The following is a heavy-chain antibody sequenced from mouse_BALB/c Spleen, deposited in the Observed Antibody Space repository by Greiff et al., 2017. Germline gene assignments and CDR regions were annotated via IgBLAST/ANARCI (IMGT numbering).Heavy chain of an antibody. J-gene: IGHJ1*01. CDR2: IWSGGST. D-gene: IGHD2-14*01. Sequence: QVQLKESGPGLVQPSQSLSITCTVSGFSLTSYGVHWVRQSPGKGLEWLGVIWSGGSTDYNAAFISRLSISKDNSKSQVFFKMNSLQANDTAIYYCARGDYRYAYFDVWGAGTTVTVSS. CDR3: ARGDYRYAYFDV. V-gene: IGHV2-2*02. CDR1: GFSLTSYG.